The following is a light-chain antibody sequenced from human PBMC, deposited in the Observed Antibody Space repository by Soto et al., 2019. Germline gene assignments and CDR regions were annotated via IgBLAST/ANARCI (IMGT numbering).Light chain of an antibody. CDR1: QSVSSSY. Sequence: EIVLTQSPGNLSLSPGDRTNLFCRASQSVSSSYLAWHTPKPGHAPRTLIYGESSRATGIQDRFSGIGSGTDFTLTISRLEPEEFAVDDCQRYGSSGTFGQGTKVDIK. CDR3: QRYGSSGT. CDR2: GES. V-gene: IGKV3-20*01. J-gene: IGKJ1*01.